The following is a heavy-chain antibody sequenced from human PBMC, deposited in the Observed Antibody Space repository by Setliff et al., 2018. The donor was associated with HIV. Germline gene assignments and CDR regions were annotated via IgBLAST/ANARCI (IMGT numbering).Heavy chain of an antibody. J-gene: IGHJ4*02. CDR2: INPNDGTT. D-gene: IGHD6-13*01. CDR3: AKEYHTEATGRRLANYFDY. CDR1: GYTFTSYF. V-gene: IGHV1-46*01. Sequence: ASVKVSCKASGYTFTSYFLHWVRQAPGQGLEWMGIINPNDGTTAYVERFQGRVSMTSDTSTSTVYMEMSNLRSEDTAIYYCAKEYHTEATGRRLANYFDYWGQGTLVTVSS.